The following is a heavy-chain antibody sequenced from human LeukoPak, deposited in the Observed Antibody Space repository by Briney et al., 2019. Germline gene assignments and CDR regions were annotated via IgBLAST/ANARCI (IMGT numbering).Heavy chain of an antibody. Sequence: SPSETLSLTCAVSGYSISSGYYWGWIRQPPGKGLEWIGSIYHSGSTYYNPSLKSRVTISVDTSKNQFSLKLSSVTAADTAVYYCARGIVLMVHAWGQGTLVTVSS. J-gene: IGHJ5*02. V-gene: IGHV4-38-2*01. CDR2: IYHSGST. CDR1: GYSISSGYY. CDR3: ARGIVLMVHA. D-gene: IGHD2-8*01.